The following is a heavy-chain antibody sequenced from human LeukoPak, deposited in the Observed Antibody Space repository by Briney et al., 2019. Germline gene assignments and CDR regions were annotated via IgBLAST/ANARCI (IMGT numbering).Heavy chain of an antibody. J-gene: IGHJ4*02. V-gene: IGHV3-23*01. Sequence: GGSLRLSCAASGFTFSSYAMSWVRQAPGKGLEWVSAISGSGGSTYYADSVKGRFTISRDNSKNSLYLQMNSLRAEDTAVYYCARDRGSSWYSYMMGWGQGTLVTVSS. CDR1: GFTFSSYA. D-gene: IGHD6-13*01. CDR3: ARDRGSSWYSYMMG. CDR2: ISGSGGST.